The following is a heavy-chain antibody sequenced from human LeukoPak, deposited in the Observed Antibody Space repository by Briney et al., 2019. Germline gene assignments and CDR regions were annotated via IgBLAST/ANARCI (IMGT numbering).Heavy chain of an antibody. J-gene: IGHJ4*02. CDR1: GFTFSTYS. CDR2: IWYDGSNK. Sequence: GGSLRLSCAASGFTFSTYSMNWVRQAPGKGLEWVAIIWYDGSNKYYADSVKGRFTISRDNSKNTLYLQMSSLRAEDTAVYYCAERGESDRLYYFDSWGQGTLVTVSS. CDR3: AERGESDRLYYFDS. D-gene: IGHD3-10*01. V-gene: IGHV3-30*02.